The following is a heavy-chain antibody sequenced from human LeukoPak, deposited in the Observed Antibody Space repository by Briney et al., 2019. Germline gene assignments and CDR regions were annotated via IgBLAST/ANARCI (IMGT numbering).Heavy chain of an antibody. CDR3: ARGPGIAAAGNFDY. CDR1: GGSFSGYY. J-gene: IGHJ4*02. V-gene: IGHV4-34*01. D-gene: IGHD6-13*01. CDR2: INHSGST. Sequence: SETLSLTCAVYGGSFSGYYWSWIRQPPGEGLEWIGEINHSGSTNYNPSLKSRVTISVDTSKNQFSLKLSSVTAADTAVYYCARGPGIAAAGNFDYWGQGTLVTVSS.